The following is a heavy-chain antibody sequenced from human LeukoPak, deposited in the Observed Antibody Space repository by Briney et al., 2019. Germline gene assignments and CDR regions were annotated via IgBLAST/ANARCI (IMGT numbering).Heavy chain of an antibody. CDR1: GGTFSSYA. J-gene: IGHJ6*02. V-gene: IGHV1-69*13. CDR3: ASGEVATISTYYYYGMDV. CDR2: IIPILGTA. D-gene: IGHD5-24*01. Sequence: SVKVSCKASGGTFSSYAISWVRQAPGQGLEWMGGIIPILGTANYAQKFQGRVTITADESTSTAYMELSSLRSEDTAVYYCASGEVATISTYYYYGMDVWGQGTTVTVSS.